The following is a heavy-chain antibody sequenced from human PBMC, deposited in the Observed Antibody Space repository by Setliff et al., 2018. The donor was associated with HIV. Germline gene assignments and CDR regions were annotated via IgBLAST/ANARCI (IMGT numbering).Heavy chain of an antibody. J-gene: IGHJ4*02. D-gene: IGHD2-21*01. CDR1: GGSFRSYY. CDR2: INSSGGT. CDR3: ARGRLMGSSVLFFDF. Sequence: SETLSLTCIVSGGSFRSYYWSWIRQPPGKGLEWIAYINSSGGTNYNPSLKSRVTISVDTSKNQFSLTLNSVTAADTAKYYCARGRLMGSSVLFFDFWGQGILVTVSS. V-gene: IGHV4-4*08.